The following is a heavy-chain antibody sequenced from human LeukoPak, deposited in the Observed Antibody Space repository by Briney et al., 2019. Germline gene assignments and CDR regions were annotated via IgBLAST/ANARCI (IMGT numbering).Heavy chain of an antibody. CDR3: ASRLGVLPDY. Sequence: SETLSLTCAVYGESFSGYYWSWIRQPPGKGLEWIGEINHSGSTNYNPSLKSRVTISVDTSKNQFSLKLSSVTAADTAVYYCASRLGVLPDYWGQGTLVTVSS. J-gene: IGHJ4*02. CDR2: INHSGST. CDR1: GESFSGYY. D-gene: IGHD1-26*01. V-gene: IGHV4-34*01.